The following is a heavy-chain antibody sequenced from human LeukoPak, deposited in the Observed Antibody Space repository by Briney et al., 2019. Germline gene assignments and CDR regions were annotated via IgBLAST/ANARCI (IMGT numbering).Heavy chain of an antibody. CDR3: AKDVYSSGAVFDY. J-gene: IGHJ4*02. V-gene: IGHV3-7*03. CDR1: GFTFSSYW. Sequence: GGSLRLSCVASGFTFSSYWMTWVRQAPGKGLEWVANIKGDGSEKYYVDSVKGRFTISRDNAKNSLYLQMNSLRAEDTAVYYCAKDVYSSGAVFDYWGQGTLVTVSS. D-gene: IGHD6-19*01. CDR2: IKGDGSEK.